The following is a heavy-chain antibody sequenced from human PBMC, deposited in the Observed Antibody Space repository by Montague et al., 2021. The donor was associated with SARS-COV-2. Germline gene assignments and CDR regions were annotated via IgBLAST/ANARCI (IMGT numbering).Heavy chain of an antibody. CDR2: INHSGST. CDR1: GGSFSGYY. Sequence: SETLSLTCAVYGGSFSGYYWSWIRQPPGKGLEWIGEINHSGSTNYNPSLKSRVTISVDTSKNQFSLKLSSVTAADTAVYCCARRGQGTMVRGVIISAFDIWGQGTMVTVSS. V-gene: IGHV4-34*01. D-gene: IGHD3-10*01. J-gene: IGHJ3*02. CDR3: ARRGQGTMVRGVIISAFDI.